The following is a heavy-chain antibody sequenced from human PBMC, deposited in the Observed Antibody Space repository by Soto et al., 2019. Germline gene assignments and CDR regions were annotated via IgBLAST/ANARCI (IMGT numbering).Heavy chain of an antibody. CDR2: ISYDGSNK. Sequence: GSLRLSCAASGFTFSSYGMHWVRQAPGKGLEWVAVISYDGSNKYYADSVKGRFTISRDNSKNTLYLQMNSLRAEDTAVYYCAKALGPGPYYYYGMDVWGQGTTVTVSS. D-gene: IGHD3-10*01. J-gene: IGHJ6*02. CDR1: GFTFSSYG. V-gene: IGHV3-30*18. CDR3: AKALGPGPYYYYGMDV.